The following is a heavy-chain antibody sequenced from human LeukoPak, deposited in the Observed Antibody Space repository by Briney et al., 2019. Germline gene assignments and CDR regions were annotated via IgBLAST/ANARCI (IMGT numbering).Heavy chain of an antibody. D-gene: IGHD6-19*01. V-gene: IGHV4-34*01. Sequence: PSETLSLTCAVSGGSFSGYCWSWIRQPPGKGLEWIGEINYGVSTNYNPSLKSRVTISIDTSKNQFSLKVSYVTAADTAVYYCARDSGPRFDYWGQGTLVTVSS. CDR3: ARDSGPRFDY. CDR2: INYGVST. CDR1: GGSFSGYC. J-gene: IGHJ4*02.